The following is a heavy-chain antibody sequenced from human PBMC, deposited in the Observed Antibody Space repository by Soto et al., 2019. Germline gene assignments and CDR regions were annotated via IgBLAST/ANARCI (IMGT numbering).Heavy chain of an antibody. V-gene: IGHV4-39*01. J-gene: IGHJ4*02. CDR3: GARDYGAKGYYFET. Sequence: QLQLQESGPGLVKPSETLSLTCTVSSGSISSSSSYWGWIRRPPGKGREWIGSIYDSGNTYYNPPPKSRVTMSIDASKTQFSLKLNPGTTAETAVYYCGARDYGAKGYYFETWGQGTLVTVSS. CDR2: IYDSGNT. D-gene: IGHD4-17*01. CDR1: SGSISSSSSY.